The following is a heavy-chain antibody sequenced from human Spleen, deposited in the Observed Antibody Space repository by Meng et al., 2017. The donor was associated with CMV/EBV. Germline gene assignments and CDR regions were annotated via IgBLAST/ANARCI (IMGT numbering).Heavy chain of an antibody. J-gene: IGHJ5*02. Sequence: GESLKISCKGSGYSFTSYWIGWVRQMPGKGLEWMGIIYPGDSDTRYSPSFQGQVTISADKSISTAYLQWSSLKASDTAMYYCATLYCSSTSCYHNWFDPWGQGTLVTVSS. D-gene: IGHD2-2*01. CDR3: ATLYCSSTSCYHNWFDP. CDR1: GYSFTSYW. CDR2: IYPGDSDT. V-gene: IGHV5-51*01.